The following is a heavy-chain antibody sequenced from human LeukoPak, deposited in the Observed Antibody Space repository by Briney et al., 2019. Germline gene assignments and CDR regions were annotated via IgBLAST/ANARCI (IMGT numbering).Heavy chain of an antibody. CDR2: INHSGST. J-gene: IGHJ6*04. CDR3: ARVNYDILTGYRRLKYYYGMDV. Sequence: SETLSLTCAVYGGSFSGYYWSWIRQPAGKGLEWIGEINHSGSTNYNPSLKSRVTISVDTSKNQFSLKLSSVTAADTAVYYCARVNYDILTGYRRLKYYYGMDVWGKGTTVTVSS. CDR1: GGSFSGYY. V-gene: IGHV4-34*01. D-gene: IGHD3-9*01.